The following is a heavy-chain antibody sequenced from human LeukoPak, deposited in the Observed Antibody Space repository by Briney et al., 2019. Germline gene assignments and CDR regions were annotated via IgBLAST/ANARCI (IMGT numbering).Heavy chain of an antibody. D-gene: IGHD1-1*01. Sequence: PGGSLRLSCAASGFTFSTYSMNWVRQAPGKGLEWVSSVSSGSSYIYYADSLKGRFTISRVNAKNSLYLQMTSLRAEDTAVYYCAGSDTTGYTPRESDYWYFDLWGRGTLVTVSS. CDR3: AGSDTTGYTPRESDYWYFDL. CDR1: GFTFSTYS. CDR2: VSSGSSYI. V-gene: IGHV3-21*01. J-gene: IGHJ2*01.